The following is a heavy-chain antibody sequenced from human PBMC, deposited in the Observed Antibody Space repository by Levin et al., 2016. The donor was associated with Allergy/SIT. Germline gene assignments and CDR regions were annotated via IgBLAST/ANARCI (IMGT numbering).Heavy chain of an antibody. Sequence: WIRQPPGKGLEWIGSIYYNGTTYYNPSLKSRVTISVDTSKNVFSLKLSSVTAADTAVYYCARHLKVRWFGFWGQGTLVTVSS. CDR3: ARHLKVRWFGF. CDR2: IYYNGTT. D-gene: IGHD3-10*01. V-gene: IGHV4-39*01. J-gene: IGHJ4*02.